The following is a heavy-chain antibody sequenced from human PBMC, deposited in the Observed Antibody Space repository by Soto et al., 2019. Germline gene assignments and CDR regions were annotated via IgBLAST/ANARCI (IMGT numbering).Heavy chain of an antibody. CDR2: ISYDGSNK. J-gene: IGHJ4*02. V-gene: IGHV3-30*18. CDR3: AKGLDYTSALWY. CDR1: GFTFSSYC. Sequence: PGGSLRLSCAASGFTFSSYCMHWVRQAPGKGLEWVAVISYDGSNKYYADSVKGRFTISRDNSKNTLYLQMNSLRAEDTAVYYCAKGLDYTSALWYWGQGTLVTVSS. D-gene: IGHD2-21*01.